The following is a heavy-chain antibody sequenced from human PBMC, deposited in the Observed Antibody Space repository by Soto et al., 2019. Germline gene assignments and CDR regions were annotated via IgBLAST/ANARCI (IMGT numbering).Heavy chain of an antibody. V-gene: IGHV4-4*02. J-gene: IGHJ5*02. D-gene: IGHD2-21*02. CDR1: GDSIRTSNW. CDR3: ARAPGVVVGTSILSSWFDP. Sequence: QVQLQESGPGLVKSSGTLSLACTVSGDSIRTSNWWSWVRQTPGKGLEWIGEIYSSGTTNFNPSLKSRVSISVGESRNQFSLNLTSVTAADTAVYFCARAPGVVVGTSILSSWFDPWGQGTLVIVSS. CDR2: IYSSGTT.